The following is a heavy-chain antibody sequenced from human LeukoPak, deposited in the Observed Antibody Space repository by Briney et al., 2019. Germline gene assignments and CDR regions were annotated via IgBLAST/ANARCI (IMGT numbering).Heavy chain of an antibody. V-gene: IGHV1-18*01. CDR3: ATDLVVVTAINFDL. D-gene: IGHD2-21*02. CDR2: ISAYNGNT. CDR1: GYTFTSYG. J-gene: IGHJ2*01. Sequence: ASVKVSCMASGYTFTSYGISWVRQAPGQGLEWMGWISAYNGNTNYAQKFQGRVTMTEDTSTDTAYMELSSLRSEDTAVYYCATDLVVVTAINFDLWGRGTLVTVSS.